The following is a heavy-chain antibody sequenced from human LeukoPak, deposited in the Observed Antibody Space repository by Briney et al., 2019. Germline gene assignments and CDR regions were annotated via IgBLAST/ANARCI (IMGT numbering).Heavy chain of an antibody. Sequence: PGGSLGLSCAASGFTFTSYSMNWVRQAPGKGLEWVSTISGGGGSTYYADSVKGRFTISRDNSKNTLYLQVNSLRAEDTAVYYYAKGGKWDVTPFDYWGQGTLVTVSS. J-gene: IGHJ4*02. CDR2: ISGGGGST. CDR1: GFTFTSYS. V-gene: IGHV3-23*01. D-gene: IGHD1-26*01. CDR3: AKGGKWDVTPFDY.